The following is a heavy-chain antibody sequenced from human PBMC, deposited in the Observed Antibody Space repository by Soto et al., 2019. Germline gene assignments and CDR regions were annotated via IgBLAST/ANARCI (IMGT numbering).Heavy chain of an antibody. Sequence: GASVKVSCTASGYTFTGYYMHWVRQAPGQGLEWMGWINPNSGGTNYAQKFQGWVTMTRDTSISTAYMELSRLRSDDTAVYYCASAVGLTVPESDYYYYGMDVWGQGTTVTVSS. J-gene: IGHJ6*02. D-gene: IGHD2-21*02. CDR2: INPNSGGT. V-gene: IGHV1-2*04. CDR3: ASAVGLTVPESDYYYYGMDV. CDR1: GYTFTGYY.